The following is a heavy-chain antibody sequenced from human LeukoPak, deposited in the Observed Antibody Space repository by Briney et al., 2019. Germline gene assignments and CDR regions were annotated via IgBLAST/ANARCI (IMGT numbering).Heavy chain of an antibody. CDR1: GASISSGTYY. CDR2: INYSGST. V-gene: IGHV4-39*07. Sequence: PSETLSLTCTVSGASISSGTYYWGWIRQPPGKGLEWIGSINYSGSTYHNPSLKSRVTISVDRSKNQFSLKLSSVTAADTAVYYCARGSDILTGYYHGYAFDIWGQGTMVTVSS. CDR3: ARGSDILTGYYHGYAFDI. J-gene: IGHJ3*02. D-gene: IGHD3-9*01.